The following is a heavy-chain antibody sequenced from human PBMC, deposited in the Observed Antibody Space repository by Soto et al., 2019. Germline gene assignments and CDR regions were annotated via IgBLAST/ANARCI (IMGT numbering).Heavy chain of an antibody. CDR1: GYTFTSYA. D-gene: IGHD2-15*01. Sequence: VKVSCKASGYTFTSYAMHWVRQAPGQRLEWMGWINAGNGNTNYAQKLQGRVTMTTDTSTSTAYMELRSLRSDDTAVYYCARDLSGNPGYWGQGTLVTVSS. CDR2: INAGNGNT. V-gene: IGHV1-3*01. CDR3: ARDLSGNPGY. J-gene: IGHJ4*02.